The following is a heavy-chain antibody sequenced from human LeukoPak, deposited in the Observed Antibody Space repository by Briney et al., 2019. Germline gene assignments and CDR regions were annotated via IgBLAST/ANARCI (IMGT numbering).Heavy chain of an antibody. J-gene: IGHJ4*02. CDR1: GFIFSSYW. CDR3: ARVARGIAVWTFDS. CDR2: INTDGSST. V-gene: IGHV3-74*01. D-gene: IGHD6-19*01. Sequence: PGGSLRLSCAASGFIFSSYWTHWVRHAPGKGLAWVSRINTDGSSTSYADSVKGRFTISRDNAKNTLYLQMNSLRAEDTAVYYCARVARGIAVWTFDSWGQGTLVTVSS.